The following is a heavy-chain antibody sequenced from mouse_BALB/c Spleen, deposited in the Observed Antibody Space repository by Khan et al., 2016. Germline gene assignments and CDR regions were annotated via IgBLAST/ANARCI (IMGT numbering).Heavy chain of an antibody. V-gene: IGHV1S137*01. J-gene: IGHJ4*01. CDR1: GYTFTDYA. Sequence: QVQLQQSGAELVRPGVSVKISCKGSGYTFTDYAMHWVKQSHAKSLEWIGGISTYYGDASYNQKFKGKATMTVDKSSSTAYLELARLTAEDSAIYYSAREWYYAMDYWGERTTVTVAS. D-gene: IGHD1-3*01. CDR3: AREWYYAMDY. CDR2: ISTYYGDA.